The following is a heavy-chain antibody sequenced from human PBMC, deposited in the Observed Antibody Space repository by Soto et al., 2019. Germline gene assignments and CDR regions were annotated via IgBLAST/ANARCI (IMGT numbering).Heavy chain of an antibody. V-gene: IGHV3-66*01. CDR2: IYSGGDT. J-gene: IGHJ4*02. D-gene: IGHD6-25*01. CDR3: ATHPSSGY. Sequence: EVQLVESGGGLVQPGGSLRLSCAASGFTVSNNYMNWVRQAPGKGLEWVSVIYSGGDTYYPDSVKGRFTISRDNSKNTLSLQMNSLRAEDTAIYYCATHPSSGYWGQGTLVTVSS. CDR1: GFTVSNNY.